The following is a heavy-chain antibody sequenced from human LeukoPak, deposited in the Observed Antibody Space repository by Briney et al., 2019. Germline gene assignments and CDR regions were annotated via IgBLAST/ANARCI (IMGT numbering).Heavy chain of an antibody. CDR3: ARGTYGFYYYYMDV. CDR1: GYTFTGYY. J-gene: IGHJ6*03. D-gene: IGHD3-10*01. V-gene: IGHV1-2*02. Sequence: ASVKVSCKASGYTFTGYYTHWVRQAPGQGPEWMGWINANSGGTNYAQKFQGRVTTTRDTSISTAYMEVSRLRSDDTAVYYCARGTYGFYYYYMDVWGKGTTVTVSS. CDR2: INANSGGT.